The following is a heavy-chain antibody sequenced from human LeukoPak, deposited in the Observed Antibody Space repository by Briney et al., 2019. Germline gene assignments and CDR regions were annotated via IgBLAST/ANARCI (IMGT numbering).Heavy chain of an antibody. J-gene: IGHJ5*02. CDR3: ARHLYSSGWSVAT. CDR1: GFTFSSYS. Sequence: GSLRLSCAASGFTFSSYSMNWVRQAPGKALEWIGYIYYSGSTNYNPSLKSRVTISVDTSKNQFSLKLSSVTAADTAVYYCARHLYSSGWSVATWGQGTLVTVSS. CDR2: IYYSGST. V-gene: IGHV4-59*08. D-gene: IGHD6-19*01.